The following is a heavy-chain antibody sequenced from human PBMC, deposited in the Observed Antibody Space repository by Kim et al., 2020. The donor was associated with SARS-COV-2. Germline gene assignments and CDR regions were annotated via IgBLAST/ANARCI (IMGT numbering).Heavy chain of an antibody. Sequence: GGSLRLSCAASGFTLRSYWINWVRQAPGKGLVWVSRIGGDGISTHYADSVKGRFTVSRDNDDNTVYRQMNSLRADDTAVYYCARGMFKTGFDVWGQGTTVTVSS. CDR1: GFTLRSYW. J-gene: IGHJ6*02. CDR2: IGGDGIST. CDR3: ARGMFKTGFDV. D-gene: IGHD3-10*02. V-gene: IGHV3-74*01.